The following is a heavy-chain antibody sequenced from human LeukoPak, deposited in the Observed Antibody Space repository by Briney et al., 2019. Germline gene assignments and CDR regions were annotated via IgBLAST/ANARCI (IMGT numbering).Heavy chain of an antibody. Sequence: GESLRLSCAASGFTFSNYGMSWVRQAPGKGLEWVSVIRGSGGGTYYADSVKGRFTISSDNSKNTVYLQMNSLRAEDTAVYYCVKARMPHCGTDCLESRGQGTLVTVSS. CDR3: VKARMPHCGTDCLES. D-gene: IGHD2-21*02. J-gene: IGHJ4*02. CDR1: GFTFSNYG. V-gene: IGHV3-23*01. CDR2: IRGSGGGT.